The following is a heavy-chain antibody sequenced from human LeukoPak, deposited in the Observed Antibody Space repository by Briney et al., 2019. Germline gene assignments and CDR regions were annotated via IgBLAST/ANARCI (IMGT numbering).Heavy chain of an antibody. CDR3: AKDRSNTVTDSSRYYGMDV. J-gene: IGHJ6*02. D-gene: IGHD2-21*02. V-gene: IGHV3-23*01. CDR1: RFTFSNYG. Sequence: GWSLRLSCTASRFTFSNYGMSGVRQAPAKGLKGVAGLNNNGGSIYYADSVKRRFTIARDNSKNTLYLQMNSLRAEDTARYYCAKDRSNTVTDSSRYYGMDVWGQGTTVTVS. CDR2: LNNNGGSI.